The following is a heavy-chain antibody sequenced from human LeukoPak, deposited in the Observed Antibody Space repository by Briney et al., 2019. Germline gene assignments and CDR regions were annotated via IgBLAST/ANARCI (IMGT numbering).Heavy chain of an antibody. V-gene: IGHV3-7*01. CDR2: IKQDGSEK. J-gene: IGHJ3*02. Sequence: GGSLRLSCAASGFTFSSYSMNWVRQAPGKGLEWVANIKQDGSEKYYVHSVKGRFTISRDNAKNSLYLQMNSLRAEDTAVYYCARVQISRSSYHDAFDIWGQGTMVTVSS. CDR1: GFTFSSYS. CDR3: ARVQISRSSYHDAFDI. D-gene: IGHD6-6*01.